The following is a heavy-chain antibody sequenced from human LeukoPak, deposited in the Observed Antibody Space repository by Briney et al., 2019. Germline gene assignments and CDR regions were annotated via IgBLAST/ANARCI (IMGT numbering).Heavy chain of an antibody. CDR2: MNPNSGNT. J-gene: IGHJ4*02. Sequence: WASVKVSCTASGYTFTSYDINWVRQATGQGLEWMGWMNPNSGNTGYAQKFQGRVTMTRNTSISTAYMELSSLRSEDTAVYYCARFRRGGYCSSTSCYRRHTAFDYWGQGTLVTVSS. V-gene: IGHV1-8*01. CDR3: ARFRRGGYCSSTSCYRRHTAFDY. CDR1: GYTFTSYD. D-gene: IGHD2-2*01.